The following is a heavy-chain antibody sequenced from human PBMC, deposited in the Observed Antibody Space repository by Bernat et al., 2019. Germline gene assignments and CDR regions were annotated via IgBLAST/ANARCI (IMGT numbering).Heavy chain of an antibody. Sequence: EVQLVESGGGLVQPGGSLRLSCAASGFTFSSYSMNWVRQALGKGLEWVSYISSSSSTLYYADSVKGRFTISRDNAKNSLYLQMNSLRAEDTAVYYCASGFPYYYYGMDVWGQGTTVTVSS. J-gene: IGHJ6*02. CDR3: ASGFPYYYYGMDV. CDR1: GFTFSSYS. CDR2: ISSSSSTL. V-gene: IGHV3-48*01. D-gene: IGHD2-21*01.